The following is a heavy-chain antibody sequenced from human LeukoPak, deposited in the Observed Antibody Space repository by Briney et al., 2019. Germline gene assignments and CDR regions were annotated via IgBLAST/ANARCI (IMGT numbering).Heavy chain of an antibody. Sequence: SGTLSLTCAVSGGSIRSNNWWSWVRQAPGRGLEWIGEIFHSGSTNYNAALKSRVTISVDKSKNQFSLKLSSVTAADTAVYYCASSFHDSSVGAYYYYMDVWGKGTTVTVSS. D-gene: IGHD3-22*01. J-gene: IGHJ6*03. CDR1: GGSIRSNNW. CDR3: ASSFHDSSVGAYYYYMDV. CDR2: IFHSGST. V-gene: IGHV4-4*02.